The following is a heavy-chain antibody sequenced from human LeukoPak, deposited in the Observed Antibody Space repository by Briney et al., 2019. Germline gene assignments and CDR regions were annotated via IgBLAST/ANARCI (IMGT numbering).Heavy chain of an antibody. V-gene: IGHV4-39*01. Sequence: KPSETLSLTCTVSGGSISSRSYYWGWIRQPPGKGLEWIGSIYYSGSTYYNPSLKSRVTISVDTSKNQFSLKLSSVTAADTAVYYCARYLHISAPFDVWGQGTLVTVSS. CDR2: IYYSGST. J-gene: IGHJ4*02. D-gene: IGHD2-21*01. CDR3: ARYLHISAPFDV. CDR1: GGSISSRSYY.